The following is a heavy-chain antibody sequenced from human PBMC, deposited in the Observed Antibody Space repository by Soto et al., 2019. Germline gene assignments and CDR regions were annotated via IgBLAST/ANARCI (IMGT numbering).Heavy chain of an antibody. CDR1: GFTFSSYA. J-gene: IGHJ3*02. D-gene: IGHD6-13*01. V-gene: IGHV3-23*01. CDR2: ISGSGGST. Sequence: GGSLRLSCAASGFTFSSYAMSWVRQAPGKGLEWVSAISGSGGSTYYADSVKGRFTISRDNSKNTLYLQMNSLRAEDTAVYYCAKSPIRSSWPPDAFDIWGQGTMVTVSS. CDR3: AKSPIRSSWPPDAFDI.